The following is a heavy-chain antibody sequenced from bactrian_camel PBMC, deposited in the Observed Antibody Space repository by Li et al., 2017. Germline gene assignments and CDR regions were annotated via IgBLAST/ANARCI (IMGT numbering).Heavy chain of an antibody. D-gene: IGHD2*01. CDR1: IPTYSSVS. CDR3: AASRNALGSWLLISPSQYNY. J-gene: IGHJ4*01. Sequence: HVQLVESGGGSVQAGGSLRLSCAASIPTYSSVSMAWFRQAPGKEREGVAGIYPGARSTYYADSVRGRFTISRDNAKKTLYLQMKSLEPEDTAMYYCAASRNALGSWLLISPSQYNYWGQGTQVTVS. V-gene: IGHV3S1*01. CDR2: IYPGARST.